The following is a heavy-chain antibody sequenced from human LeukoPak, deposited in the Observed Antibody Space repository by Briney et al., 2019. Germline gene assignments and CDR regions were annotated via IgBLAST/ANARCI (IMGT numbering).Heavy chain of an antibody. CDR1: GFTFSSYS. Sequence: GGSLRLSCAASGFTFSSYSMNWVRQAPGKGLXXVSSISSSSYIYYADSVKGRFTISRDNAKNSLYLQMNSLRAEDTAVYYCAFSSGWHLGDIWGQGTMVTVSS. V-gene: IGHV3-21*01. CDR2: ISSSSYI. D-gene: IGHD6-19*01. J-gene: IGHJ3*02. CDR3: AFSSGWHLGDI.